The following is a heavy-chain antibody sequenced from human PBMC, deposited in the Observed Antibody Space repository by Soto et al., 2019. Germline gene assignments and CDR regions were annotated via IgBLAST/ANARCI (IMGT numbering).Heavy chain of an antibody. Sequence: ASVEATWKAPGLNITSYYLTSVRQATGQGLEWMGGFDPEDGETIYAQKFQGRVTMTEDTSTDTAYMELSSLRSEDTAVYYCATSIYGDSSYFDYWGQGTLVTVSS. J-gene: IGHJ4*02. CDR2: FDPEDGET. CDR1: GLNITSYY. V-gene: IGHV1-24*01. CDR3: ATSIYGDSSYFDY. D-gene: IGHD4-17*01.